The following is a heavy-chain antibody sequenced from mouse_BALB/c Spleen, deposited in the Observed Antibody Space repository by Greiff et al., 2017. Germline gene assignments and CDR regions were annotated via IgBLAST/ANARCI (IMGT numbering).Heavy chain of an antibody. Sequence: DVQLVESGGGLVQPGGSMKLSCVASGFTFSNYWMNWVRQSPEKGLEWVAEIRLKSNNYATHYAESVKGRFTISRDDSKSSVYLQMNNLRAEDTGIYYCTSLQGFAYWGQGTLVTVSA. CDR2: IRLKSNNYAT. V-gene: IGHV6-6*02. J-gene: IGHJ3*01. CDR3: TSLQGFAY. CDR1: GFTFSNYW.